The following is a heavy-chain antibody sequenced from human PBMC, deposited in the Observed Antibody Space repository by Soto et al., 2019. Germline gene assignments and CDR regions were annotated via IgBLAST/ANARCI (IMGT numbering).Heavy chain of an antibody. CDR1: GFTFSNYG. CDR2: ISGSGGTT. D-gene: IGHD3-9*01. Sequence: PGGSLRLSCAASGFTFSNYGMNWVRQAPGKGLEWVSSISGSGGTTYYADSVKGRFTISRDNSKNTLYLQMNSLRAEDTAVYYCAKDLAYYDILTGPDYWGQGTLVTVSS. J-gene: IGHJ4*02. CDR3: AKDLAYYDILTGPDY. V-gene: IGHV3-23*01.